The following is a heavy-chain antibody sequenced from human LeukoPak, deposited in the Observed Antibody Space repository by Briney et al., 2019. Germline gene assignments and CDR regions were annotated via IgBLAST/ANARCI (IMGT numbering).Heavy chain of an antibody. CDR3: ARDGGYGYGYAP. Sequence: SVKVSCKASGGTFSSYAISWVRQAPGQGLEWMGGIIPIFGTANYAQKFQGRVTITADESTSTAYMELSSLRSEDTAVYYCARDGGYGYGYAPWGQGTLVTVSS. D-gene: IGHD5-18*01. J-gene: IGHJ5*02. CDR2: IIPIFGTA. V-gene: IGHV1-69*13. CDR1: GGTFSSYA.